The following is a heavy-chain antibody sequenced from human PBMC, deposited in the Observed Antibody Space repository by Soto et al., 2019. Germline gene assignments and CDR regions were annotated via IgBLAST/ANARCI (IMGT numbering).Heavy chain of an antibody. V-gene: IGHV4-39*01. Sequence: PSETLSLTCTVSGGSISSSSYYWGWIRQPPGKGLEWIGSIYYIGSTYYNPSLKSRVTISVDTSKNQFSLKLSSVTAAHTAVYYCARAYCSSTSCYEAPKWFDPCGQGTLVTVSS. D-gene: IGHD2-2*01. CDR2: IYYIGST. CDR1: GGSISSSSYY. J-gene: IGHJ5*02. CDR3: ARAYCSSTSCYEAPKWFDP.